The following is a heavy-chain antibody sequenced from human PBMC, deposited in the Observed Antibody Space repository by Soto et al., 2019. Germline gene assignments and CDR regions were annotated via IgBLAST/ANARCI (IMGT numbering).Heavy chain of an antibody. CDR2: IYYSGST. CDR1: GGSISSGDYY. J-gene: IGHJ4*02. CDR3: ARERGYSGYDGDY. Sequence: SETLSLTCTVSGGSISSGDYYWSWIRQPPGKGLEWIGYIYYSGSTYYNPSLKSRVTISVDTSKNQFSLKLSSVTAADTAVYYCARERGYSGYDGDYWGQGTLVTVSS. V-gene: IGHV4-30-4*01. D-gene: IGHD5-12*01.